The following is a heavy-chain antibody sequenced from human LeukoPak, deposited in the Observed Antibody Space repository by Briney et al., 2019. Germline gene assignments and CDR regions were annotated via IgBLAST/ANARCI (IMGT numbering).Heavy chain of an antibody. CDR2: INHSGST. Sequence: SETLSLTCAVYGGSFSGYYWSWIRQPPGKGLEWIGEINHSGSTNYNPSLKSRVTISVDTSKNQFSLKLSSVTAADTAVYYCARVRGSSSFDYWGQGTLVTVSS. CDR3: ARVRGSSSFDY. J-gene: IGHJ4*02. CDR1: GGSFSGYY. D-gene: IGHD6-6*01. V-gene: IGHV4-34*01.